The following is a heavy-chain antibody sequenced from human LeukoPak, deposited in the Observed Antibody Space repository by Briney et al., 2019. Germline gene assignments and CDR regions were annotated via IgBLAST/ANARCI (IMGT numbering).Heavy chain of an antibody. D-gene: IGHD3-10*01. CDR3: AREVGAYGSGSYLV. CDR1: GFTFSSYA. V-gene: IGHV3-23*01. CDR2: ISGSGGST. Sequence: RGGSLRLSRAPSGFTFSSYAMSWVRQAPRKGLEWVSVISGSGGSTFYADSVRGRFTISRDNSRNTLYLQMNSLRAEDTAVYYCAREVGAYGSGSYLVWGQGTTVTVSS. J-gene: IGHJ6*02.